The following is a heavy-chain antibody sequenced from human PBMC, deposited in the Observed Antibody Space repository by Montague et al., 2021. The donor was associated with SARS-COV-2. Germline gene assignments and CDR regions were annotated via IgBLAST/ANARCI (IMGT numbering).Heavy chain of an antibody. D-gene: IGHD2-15*01. CDR3: ARTTTRMLYPENAFDI. J-gene: IGHJ3*02. CDR2: KDDSCKKKN. Sequence: CAISGDSVTVTRNSGADRKSTRSNCSDANRTKDDSCKKKNDYAISLKSRITINPDTSKNQFSLQLSSVAPEDTAVFYCARTTTRMLYPENAFDIWGQGTMVTVSS. CDR1: GDSVTVTRNS. V-gene: IGHV6-1*01.